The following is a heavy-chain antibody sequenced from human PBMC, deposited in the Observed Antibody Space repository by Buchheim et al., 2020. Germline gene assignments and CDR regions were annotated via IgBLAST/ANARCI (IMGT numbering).Heavy chain of an antibody. D-gene: IGHD2-15*01. CDR1: GGSISSSSYY. J-gene: IGHJ5*02. V-gene: IGHV4-39*07. CDR3: ARARGDIVVVVLSWFDP. CDR2: IYYSGRT. Sequence: QLQLQESGPGLVKPSETLSLTCTVSGGSISSSSYYWGWIRQPPGKGLEWIGIIYYSGRTYYNPSLKSRVTISVDTSKTQLSLKLSSVTAADTAVYYCARARGDIVVVVLSWFDPWGQGTL.